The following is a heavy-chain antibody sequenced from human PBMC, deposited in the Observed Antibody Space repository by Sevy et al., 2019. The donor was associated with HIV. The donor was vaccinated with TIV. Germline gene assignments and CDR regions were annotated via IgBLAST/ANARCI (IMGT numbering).Heavy chain of an antibody. D-gene: IGHD3-10*01. Sequence: SQTLSLTCAISGDSVSTYSAAWNWIRQSPSRGLEWLGRTYYKSKWYNDYALSVKSRISINPDTPKNQISLQLNSVTPENTAVYYCARESRWFFFHLDYWGQGTLVTVSS. CDR2: TYYKSKWYN. CDR1: GDSVSTYSAA. CDR3: ARESRWFFFHLDY. J-gene: IGHJ4*02. V-gene: IGHV6-1*01.